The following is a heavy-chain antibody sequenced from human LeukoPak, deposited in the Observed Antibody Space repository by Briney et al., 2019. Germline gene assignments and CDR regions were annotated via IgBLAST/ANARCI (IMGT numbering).Heavy chain of an antibody. CDR1: GFTFDDYA. J-gene: IGHJ4*02. CDR2: ISWNSGSI. CDR3: TKWPGRATAY. V-gene: IGHV3-9*01. D-gene: IGHD1-26*01. Sequence: GGSLRLSCAASGFTFDDYAMLWVRQAPGKGLEWVSGISWNSGSIGYADSVKGRLTISRDNSKNTLYLQMNSLRAEDTAVYYCTKWPGRATAYWGQGTLVTVSS.